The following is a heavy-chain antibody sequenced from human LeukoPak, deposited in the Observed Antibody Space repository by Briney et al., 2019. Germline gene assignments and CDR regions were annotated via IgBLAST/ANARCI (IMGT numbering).Heavy chain of an antibody. V-gene: IGHV2-5*01. D-gene: IGHD2-2*01. CDR1: GFSLSTSRGS. Sequence: ESGPTLVNPTQTLTLTCIFSGFSLSTSRGSVVWIRQPPGKALEGRALIYWNDDKRYSPSLKSRLTITKYTSKNQVVITITNMDPVDTATYYCAHRRGYCSSTSCYEGVNCFDPWGHRALVTVSS. CDR3: AHRRGYCSSTSCYEGVNCFDP. CDR2: IYWNDDK. J-gene: IGHJ5*02.